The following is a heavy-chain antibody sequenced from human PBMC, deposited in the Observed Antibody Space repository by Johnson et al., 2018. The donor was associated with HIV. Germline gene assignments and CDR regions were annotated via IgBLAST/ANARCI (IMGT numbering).Heavy chain of an antibody. Sequence: QVQLVESGGGLVQPGGSLRLSCAASGFSISSYGMHWVRQAPGKGLEWVAVIWYDGSNKYYVDSVKGRLTISRDNSKNTLYLQMNSRRAEETAVYYCARDKGPSDYYDSNGYYSEDAFDIWGQGTMVTVSS. CDR3: ARDKGPSDYYDSNGYYSEDAFDI. D-gene: IGHD3-22*01. V-gene: IGHV3-33*08. J-gene: IGHJ3*02. CDR1: GFSISSYG. CDR2: IWYDGSNK.